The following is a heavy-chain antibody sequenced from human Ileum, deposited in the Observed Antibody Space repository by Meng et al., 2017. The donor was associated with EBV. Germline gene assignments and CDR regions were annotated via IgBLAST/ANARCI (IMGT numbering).Heavy chain of an antibody. CDR2: IYYRGST. J-gene: IGHJ4*02. Sequence: QVQLQESGAGLVKRSEPLSPPSALSGYSRRRPNWWCWIRQPPGKGLEWIGYIYYRGSTSYNPSLKSRATMSVDTSKNQFSLNLNSVTVVDTAVYYCARNVPGTSAYYDWGQGTLVTVSS. CDR3: ARNVPGTSAYYD. D-gene: IGHD3-22*01. CDR1: GYSRRRPNW. V-gene: IGHV4-28*01.